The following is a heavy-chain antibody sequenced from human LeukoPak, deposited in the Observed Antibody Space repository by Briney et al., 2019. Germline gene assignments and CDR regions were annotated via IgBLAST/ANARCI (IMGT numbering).Heavy chain of an antibody. CDR2: IYHSGST. CDR3: ARDPRIAAPYFDY. V-gene: IGHV4-30-2*01. D-gene: IGHD6-6*01. CDR1: GGSISSGGYY. J-gene: IGHJ4*02. Sequence: PSETLSLTCTVSGGSISSGGYYWSWIRQPPGKGLEWIGYIYHSGSTYYNPSLKSRVTISVDRSKNQFSLKLSSVTAADTAVYYCARDPRIAAPYFDYWGQGTLVTVSS.